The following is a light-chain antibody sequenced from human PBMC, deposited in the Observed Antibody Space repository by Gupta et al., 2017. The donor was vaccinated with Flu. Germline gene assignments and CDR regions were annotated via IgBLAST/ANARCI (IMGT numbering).Light chain of an antibody. Sequence: SVLPQPPSVSGAPGPRVPFSCTWSSSNIGAGYDVDWYQQLPATAPNLLIYANNNRPSGVPARFSAPKSCTSASLPITRLQPEDEADYYCQSEDSGLSGSTVFGGGTKLTVL. CDR3: QSEDSGLSGSTV. V-gene: IGLV1-40*01. CDR1: SSNIGAGYD. J-gene: IGLJ2*01. CDR2: ANN.